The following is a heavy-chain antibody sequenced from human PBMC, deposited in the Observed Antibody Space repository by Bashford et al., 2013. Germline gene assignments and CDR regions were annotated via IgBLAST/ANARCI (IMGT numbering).Heavy chain of an antibody. D-gene: IGHD4-17*01. V-gene: IGHV4-34*01. CDR1: WVLQWLL. J-gene: IGHJ4*02. CDR3: ARTDYGDYGAHFDY. Sequence: SSETPVPHLRCLWWVLQWLLLELDPPAPRKGLEWIGEINHSGSTNYNPSLKSRVTISVDTSKNQFSLKLSSVTAADTAVYYCARTDYGDYGAHFDYWGQGTLVTVSS. CDR2: INHSGST.